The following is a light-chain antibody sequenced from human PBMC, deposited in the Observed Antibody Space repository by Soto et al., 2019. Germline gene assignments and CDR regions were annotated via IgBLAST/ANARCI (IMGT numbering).Light chain of an antibody. V-gene: IGKV1-39*01. Sequence: DVEMTKSPSSLSASVGDRVTITCRASQSISNYLNWYQHKPGKVPKLLIYAASSLQSGVPTRFSGSGSGTDFTLTINSLQPEDFATYYCQQSYGTPLTFGGGTKIEIK. J-gene: IGKJ4*01. CDR3: QQSYGTPLT. CDR1: QSISNY. CDR2: AAS.